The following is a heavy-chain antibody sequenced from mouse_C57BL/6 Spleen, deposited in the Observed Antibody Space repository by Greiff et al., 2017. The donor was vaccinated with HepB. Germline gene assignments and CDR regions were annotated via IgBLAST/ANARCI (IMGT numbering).Heavy chain of an antibody. Sequence: EVQLQQSGPELVKPGASVKISCKASGYTFTDYYMNWVKQSHGKSLEWIGDINPNNGGTSYNQKFKGKATLTVDKSSSTAYMELRSLTSEDSAVYYCARGKGNPYAMDYWGQGTSVTVSS. CDR2: INPNNGGT. CDR1: GYTFTDYY. V-gene: IGHV1-26*01. CDR3: ARGKGNPYAMDY. J-gene: IGHJ4*01. D-gene: IGHD2-1*01.